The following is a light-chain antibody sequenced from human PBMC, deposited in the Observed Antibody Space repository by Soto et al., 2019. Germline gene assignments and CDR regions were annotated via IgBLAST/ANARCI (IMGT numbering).Light chain of an antibody. J-gene: IGKJ1*01. V-gene: IGKV3-15*01. Sequence: EIVLTQSPATLSLSPGERAALSCRASQNVYRYLAWYQQKPGQAPRLLIYGASTRATGIPARFSGSGSGTQFTLTISSLQSEDFAVYYCQQYNNWPPAWTFGQGTKVDIK. CDR2: GAS. CDR1: QNVYRY. CDR3: QQYNNWPPAWT.